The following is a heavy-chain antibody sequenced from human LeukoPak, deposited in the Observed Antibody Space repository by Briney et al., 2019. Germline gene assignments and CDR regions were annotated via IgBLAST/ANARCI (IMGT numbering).Heavy chain of an antibody. V-gene: IGHV4-61*01. CDR1: GGSVSSGSYY. Sequence: SETLSLTCTVSGGSVSSGSYYWSWIRQPPGKGLEWIGYIYYSGSTNYNPSLKSRVTISVDTSKNQFSLKLSSVTAADTAVYYCARDLRTYYDILTGPLRWFDPWGQGTLVTVSS. J-gene: IGHJ5*02. CDR2: IYYSGST. CDR3: ARDLRTYYDILTGPLRWFDP. D-gene: IGHD3-9*01.